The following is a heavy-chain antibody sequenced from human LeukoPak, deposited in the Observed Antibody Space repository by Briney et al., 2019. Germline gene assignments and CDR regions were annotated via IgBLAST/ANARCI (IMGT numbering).Heavy chain of an antibody. CDR2: INPKSGGT. D-gene: IGHD2-8*01. V-gene: IGHV1-2*02. CDR1: GYTFTGYY. Sequence: ASVKVSCKASGYTFTGYYIHWVRQAPGQGLEWMGWINPKSGGTNYAHNFQGRVTMTRDTSISTAYMDLSRLRSDDTAVYYCARDLGHCANGVCYTGSPDCWGQGTLVTVSS. J-gene: IGHJ4*02. CDR3: ARDLGHCANGVCYTGSPDC.